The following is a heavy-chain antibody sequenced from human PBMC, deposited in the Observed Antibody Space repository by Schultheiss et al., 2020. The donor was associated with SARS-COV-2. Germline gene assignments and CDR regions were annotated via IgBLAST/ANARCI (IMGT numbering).Heavy chain of an antibody. J-gene: IGHJ4*02. CDR3: AKVGIIAVAGTSSRFDY. CDR1: GFTFSSYG. Sequence: GESLKISCAASGFTFSSYGMHWVRQAPGKGLEWVAVISYDGSNKYYADSVKGRFTISRDNSKNTLYLQMNSLRAEDTAVYYCAKVGIIAVAGTSSRFDYWGQGTLVTVAS. CDR2: ISYDGSNK. V-gene: IGHV3-30*18. D-gene: IGHD6-19*01.